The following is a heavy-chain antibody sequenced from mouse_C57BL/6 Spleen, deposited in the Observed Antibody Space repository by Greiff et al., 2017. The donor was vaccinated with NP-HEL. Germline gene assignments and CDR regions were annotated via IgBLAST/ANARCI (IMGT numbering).Heavy chain of an antibody. CDR2: IDPETGGT. D-gene: IGHD2-1*01. J-gene: IGHJ3*01. V-gene: IGHV1-15*01. CDR3: TREDGNYAWFAY. CDR1: GYTFTDYE. Sequence: QVQLQQSGAELVRPGASVTLSCKASGYTFTDYEMHWVKQTPVHGLEWIGAIDPETGGTAYNQKVKGKAILTADKSSSTAYMELRSLTSEDSAVYYCTREDGNYAWFAYWGQGTLVTVSA.